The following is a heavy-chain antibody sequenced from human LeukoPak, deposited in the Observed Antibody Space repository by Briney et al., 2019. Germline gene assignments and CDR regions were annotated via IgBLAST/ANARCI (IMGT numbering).Heavy chain of an antibody. J-gene: IGHJ6*03. V-gene: IGHV3-23*01. Sequence: PGGSLRLSCAASGFTFSSYGMSWVRQAPGKGLEWVSAISGSGGSTYYADSVKGRFTISRDNSKNTLYLQMNSLRAEDTAVYYCAKYRVGVGSGTRGYMDVWGKGTTVTISS. D-gene: IGHD3-10*01. CDR3: AKYRVGVGSGTRGYMDV. CDR1: GFTFSSYG. CDR2: ISGSGGST.